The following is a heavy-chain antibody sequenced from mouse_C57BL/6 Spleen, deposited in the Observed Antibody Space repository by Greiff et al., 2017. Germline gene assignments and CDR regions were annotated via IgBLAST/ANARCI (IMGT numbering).Heavy chain of an antibody. CDR2: IYPGDGDT. CDR3: ARDVITTVVAHFDY. V-gene: IGHV1-82*01. Sequence: VQLQESGPELVKPGASVKISCKASGYAFSSSWMNWVKQRPGKGLEWIGRIYPGDGDTNYNGKFKGKATLTADKSSSTAYMQLSSLTSEDSAVYFCARDVITTVVAHFDYWGQGTTLTVSS. CDR1: GYAFSSSW. J-gene: IGHJ2*01. D-gene: IGHD1-1*01.